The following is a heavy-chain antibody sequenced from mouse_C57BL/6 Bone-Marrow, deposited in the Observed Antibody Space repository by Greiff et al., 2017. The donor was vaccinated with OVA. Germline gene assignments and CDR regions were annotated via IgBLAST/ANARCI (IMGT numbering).Heavy chain of an antibody. J-gene: IGHJ3*01. CDR1: GYTFTSYW. D-gene: IGHD1-3*01. CDR2: INPSNGGT. Sequence: VQLQPPWTELVKPGASVKLSCKASGYTFTSYWMHWVKQRPGQGLEWIGNINPSNGGTNYNEKFKSKATLTVDKSSSTAYMQLSSLTSEYSAVYYCAAGSGRAWFAYWGQGTLVTVSA. V-gene: IGHV1-53*01. CDR3: AAGSGRAWFAY.